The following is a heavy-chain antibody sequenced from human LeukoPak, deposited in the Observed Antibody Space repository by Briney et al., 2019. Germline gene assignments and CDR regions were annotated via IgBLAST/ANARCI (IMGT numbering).Heavy chain of an antibody. CDR2: INHSGST. CDR1: GGSFSGYY. CDR3: ARQGMVRGVIGGFDY. J-gene: IGHJ4*02. V-gene: IGHV4-34*01. D-gene: IGHD3-10*01. Sequence: SETLSLTCAVYGGSFSGYYWSWIRQPPGKGLEWIGEINHSGSTNYNPSLKSRVTISVDTSKNQFSLKLSSVTAADTAVYYCARQGMVRGVIGGFDYWGEGNLVTVSS.